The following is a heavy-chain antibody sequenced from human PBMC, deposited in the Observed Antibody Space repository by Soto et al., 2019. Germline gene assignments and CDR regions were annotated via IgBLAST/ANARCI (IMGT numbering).Heavy chain of an antibody. D-gene: IGHD6-19*01. CDR1: GFTFSSYS. Sequence: GGSLRLSCAASGFTFSSYSMNWVRQAPGKGLEWVSYISSISSTIYYADSVKGRFTISRDNAKNSLYLQMNSLRDEDTAVYYCAKGSSAWYVNRMDVWGQGTTVTVSS. CDR2: ISSISSTI. V-gene: IGHV3-48*02. CDR3: AKGSSAWYVNRMDV. J-gene: IGHJ6*02.